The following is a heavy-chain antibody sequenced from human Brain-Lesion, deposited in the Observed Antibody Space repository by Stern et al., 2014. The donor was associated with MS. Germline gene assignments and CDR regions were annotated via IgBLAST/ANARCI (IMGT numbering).Heavy chain of an antibody. D-gene: IGHD6-19*01. V-gene: IGHV3-23*04. CDR2: TTARGVPT. Sequence: EVQLVESGGGLEQPGGSLRISCEASGFSFSTYSMGWVRQIPGKGLQWVALTTARGVPTNSAESFQGRVTISRDKSKKTLHLQLDSLRADDTAVYYCSKWPHHIAVAGTRYFQPWGQGTLVTVSS. CDR3: SKWPHHIAVAGTRYFQP. CDR1: GFSFSTYS. J-gene: IGHJ1*01.